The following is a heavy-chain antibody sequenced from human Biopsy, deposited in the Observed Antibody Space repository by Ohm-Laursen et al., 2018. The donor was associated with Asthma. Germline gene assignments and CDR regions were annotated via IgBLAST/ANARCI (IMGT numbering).Heavy chain of an antibody. D-gene: IGHD4-17*01. J-gene: IGHJ4*02. CDR1: GGTFSNFA. Sequence: SSVKVSCKAPGGTFSNFAISWVRQAPGQGLEWMGRIIPFYGTATYAQNFQDRLTLTADESTSTAYMELSSLRSEDTAVYFCARDYDGDYVQRHLPLAYWGQGTLVTVSS. V-gene: IGHV1-69*15. CDR2: IIPFYGTA. CDR3: ARDYDGDYVQRHLPLAY.